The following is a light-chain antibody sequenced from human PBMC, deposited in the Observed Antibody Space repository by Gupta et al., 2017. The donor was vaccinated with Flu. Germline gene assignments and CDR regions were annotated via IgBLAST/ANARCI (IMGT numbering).Light chain of an antibody. Sequence: PSSLSASVGDRVTITCRASQLISTYVNWYQHKPGQVPKLLIYTASTLQTGVPPRFSGSGSGTDFTLTIDSLQPEDFATYYCQQSFSDHGTFGPGTRVEVK. CDR2: TAS. V-gene: IGKV1-39*01. CDR3: QQSFSDHGT. CDR1: QLISTY. J-gene: IGKJ1*01.